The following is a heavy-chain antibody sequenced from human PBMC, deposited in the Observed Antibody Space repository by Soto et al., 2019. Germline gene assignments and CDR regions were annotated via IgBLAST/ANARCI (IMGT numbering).Heavy chain of an antibody. CDR1: GFTFSSYA. CDR3: AKSWGSFKTHFDY. D-gene: IGHD3-16*01. V-gene: IGHV3-23*01. Sequence: GGSLRLSCAASGFTFSSYAMSWLRQAPGKGLEWVSAISGSGGSTYYADSVKGRFTISRDNSKNTLYLQMNSLRAEDTAVYYCAKSWGSFKTHFDYWGQGTLVTVSS. CDR2: ISGSGGST. J-gene: IGHJ4*02.